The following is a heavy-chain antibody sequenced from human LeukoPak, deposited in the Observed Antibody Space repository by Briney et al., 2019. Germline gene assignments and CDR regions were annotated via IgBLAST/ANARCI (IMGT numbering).Heavy chain of an antibody. D-gene: IGHD2-21*01. CDR3: TIDYCTKCYSYLDF. Sequence: QSGGSLRLSCAISGVTFSSYGMQWVRQAPGKGLEWTASISHDGSEIHYADSVKGRFTISRDNSKNTLFLQMNSLRTEDTALYFCTIDYCTKCYSYLDFWGQGTLVTVSS. CDR1: GVTFSSYG. J-gene: IGHJ4*02. CDR2: ISHDGSEI. V-gene: IGHV3-30*03.